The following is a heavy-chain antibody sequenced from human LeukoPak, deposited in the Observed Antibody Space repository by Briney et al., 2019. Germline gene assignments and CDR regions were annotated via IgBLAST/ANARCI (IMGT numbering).Heavy chain of an antibody. J-gene: IGHJ4*02. CDR3: ARLIVVPAAPTDY. V-gene: IGHV3-30*04. CDR1: GFTFSSYA. Sequence: GGSLRLSCAASGFTFSSYAMHWVRQAPGKGLEWVAVISYDGSNKYYADSVKGRFTISRDNSKNTLCLQMNSLRAEDTAVYYCARLIVVPAAPTDYWGQETLVTVSS. D-gene: IGHD2-2*01. CDR2: ISYDGSNK.